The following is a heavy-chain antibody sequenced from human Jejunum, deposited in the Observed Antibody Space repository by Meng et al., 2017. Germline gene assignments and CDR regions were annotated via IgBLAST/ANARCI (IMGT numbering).Heavy chain of an antibody. J-gene: IGHJ4*01. CDR1: GGSITSNHYY. CDR2: ISYSGTT. D-gene: IGHD3-10*01. V-gene: IGHV4-39*07. CDR3: ARLVYYYGSGSFSY. Sequence: QLQEPGPGLVNPSETLSLTCTVSGGSITSNHYYWGWIRQPPGKGLEWIGGISYSGTTYYSPSLRGRVTISLDTPKNQFSLKLSSVTAADTAMYYCARLVYYYGSGSFSYWGQGTLVTVSS.